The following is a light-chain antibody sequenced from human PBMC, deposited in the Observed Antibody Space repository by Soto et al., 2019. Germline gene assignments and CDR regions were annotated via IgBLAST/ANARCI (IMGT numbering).Light chain of an antibody. J-gene: IGLJ3*02. Sequence: QSVLTQPPSVSGAPGQRVTISFTGSSSNIGAGSDVHWFQQLPGTAPKLLIYGNNNRPSGVPDRFSGSKSGTSASLSITGLQAEDETDYYCQSYDSSLRGWVFGGGTQLTVL. V-gene: IGLV1-40*01. CDR2: GNN. CDR1: SSNIGAGSD. CDR3: QSYDSSLRGWV.